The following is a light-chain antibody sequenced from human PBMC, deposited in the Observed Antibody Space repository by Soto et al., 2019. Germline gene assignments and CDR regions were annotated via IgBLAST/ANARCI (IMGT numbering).Light chain of an antibody. Sequence: DIPMTQSPSTLSASVGDRVTITCRASQSISNWLAWYQQKPGKAPNRLIYKASGLESGVPSRFSGSGSGTDFTLTISSLQPEDSATYYCQHCNNYSHTFGGGTKVEIK. CDR1: QSISNW. V-gene: IGKV1-5*03. J-gene: IGKJ4*01. CDR3: QHCNNYSHT. CDR2: KAS.